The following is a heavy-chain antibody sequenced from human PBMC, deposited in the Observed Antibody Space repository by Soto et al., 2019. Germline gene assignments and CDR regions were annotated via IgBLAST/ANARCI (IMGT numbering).Heavy chain of an antibody. D-gene: IGHD2-15*01. V-gene: IGHV4-34*01. CDR3: ARGRDIVVVVAATGDFDY. J-gene: IGHJ4*02. CDR1: GESFSGYY. Sequence: SETLSLTCAVYGESFSGYYWSWIRQPPGKGLEWIGEINHSGSTNYNPSLKSRVTISVDTSKNQFSLKLSSVTAADTAVYYCARGRDIVVVVAATGDFDYWGQGTLVTVSS. CDR2: INHSGST.